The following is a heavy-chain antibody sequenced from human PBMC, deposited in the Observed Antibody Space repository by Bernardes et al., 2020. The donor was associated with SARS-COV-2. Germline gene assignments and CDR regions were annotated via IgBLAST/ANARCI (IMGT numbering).Heavy chain of an antibody. CDR3: ARNLDPKDTPHDY. Sequence: GGSLRLSCAASGFKFDDHGMTWVRQVPGKGLEWVSGISWNGADTGYADSVKGRFTISRDNGKSSLYLEMISLRSEDTAMYYCARNLDPKDTPHDYWGPGTMVTVSS. J-gene: IGHJ4*02. D-gene: IGHD2-2*02. CDR2: ISWNGADT. V-gene: IGHV3-20*04. CDR1: GFKFDDHG.